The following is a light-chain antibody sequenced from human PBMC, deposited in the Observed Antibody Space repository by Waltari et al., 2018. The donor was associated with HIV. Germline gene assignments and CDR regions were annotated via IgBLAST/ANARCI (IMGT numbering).Light chain of an antibody. CDR2: EVS. Sequence: QSALPQPASVSGSPGQSITVPCTGTSRDVGSYNFVSWYQQTPGIASKLVIYEVSNRPSGISDRFSGSKSGNTASLTISGLQTEDEADYYCSSFTTSNSLLFGGGTKVTVL. V-gene: IGLV2-14*01. CDR3: SSFTTSNSLL. CDR1: SRDVGSYNF. J-gene: IGLJ2*01.